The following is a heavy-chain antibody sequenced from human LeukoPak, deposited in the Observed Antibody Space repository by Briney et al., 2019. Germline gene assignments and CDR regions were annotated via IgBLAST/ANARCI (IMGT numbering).Heavy chain of an antibody. Sequence: SETLSLTCAVYGGSFSGYYWSWIRQPPGKGLEWIGEINHSGSTNYNPSLKSRVTISVDTSKNQFSLKLSSVTAADTAVYYCARERGGVGYCSSTSCFGWFDPWGQGTLVTVSS. CDR3: ARERGGVGYCSSTSCFGWFDP. CDR1: GGSFSGYY. D-gene: IGHD2-2*01. V-gene: IGHV4-34*01. J-gene: IGHJ5*02. CDR2: INHSGST.